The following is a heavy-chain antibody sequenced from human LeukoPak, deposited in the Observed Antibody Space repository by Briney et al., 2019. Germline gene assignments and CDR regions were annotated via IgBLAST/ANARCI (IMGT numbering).Heavy chain of an antibody. J-gene: IGHJ4*02. V-gene: IGHV4-59*12. CDR2: IYYSGST. CDR3: AKDPFPITMVRGDNFDY. CDR1: GGSISSYY. Sequence: SETLSLTCTVSGGSISSYYWSWIRQPPGKGLEWIGYIYYSGSTNYNPSLKSRVTISVDTSKNQFSLKLSSVTAADTAVYYCAKDPFPITMVRGDNFDYWGQGTLVTVSS. D-gene: IGHD3-10*01.